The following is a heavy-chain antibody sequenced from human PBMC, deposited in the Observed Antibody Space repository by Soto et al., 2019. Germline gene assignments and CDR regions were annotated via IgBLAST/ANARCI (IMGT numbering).Heavy chain of an antibody. Sequence: GESLKISCKGSGYSFTSYWIGWVRQMPGKGLEWMGIIYPGDSDTRYSPSFQGQVTISADKSISTAYLQWSSLKASDTAMYYWARPYSYGRYYYYGMDVWGQGTTVTVSS. J-gene: IGHJ6*02. D-gene: IGHD5-18*01. CDR1: GYSFTSYW. CDR2: IYPGDSDT. V-gene: IGHV5-51*01. CDR3: ARPYSYGRYYYYGMDV.